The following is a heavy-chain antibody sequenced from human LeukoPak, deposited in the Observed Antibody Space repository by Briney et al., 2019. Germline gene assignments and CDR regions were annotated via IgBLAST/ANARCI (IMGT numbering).Heavy chain of an antibody. CDR2: MNPNSGNT. Sequence: ASETVSCKASGYTFNSYDINWVRQAPRQGLAWMGWMNPNSGNTGYAQNLQGRVTITRNTSIDTAYMELSRLRSEDTAVYYCARGTRIAVAGTSQRKKFDDWGQGTLVTVSS. J-gene: IGHJ4*02. D-gene: IGHD6-19*01. V-gene: IGHV1-8*01. CDR1: GYTFNSYD. CDR3: ARGTRIAVAGTSQRKKFDD.